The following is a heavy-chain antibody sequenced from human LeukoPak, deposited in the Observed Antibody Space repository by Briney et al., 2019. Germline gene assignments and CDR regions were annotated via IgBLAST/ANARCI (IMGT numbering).Heavy chain of an antibody. J-gene: IGHJ1*01. D-gene: IGHD3-22*01. Sequence: GESLKISWKGSGYSFTSYWIGWVRQMPGKGLEWMGIIYPGDSDTRYSPSFQGQVTISADKSISTAYLQWSSLKASDTAMYYCARLALYYYDSSGYYYLAEYFQHWGQGTLVTVSS. CDR2: IYPGDSDT. V-gene: IGHV5-51*01. CDR1: GYSFTSYW. CDR3: ARLALYYYDSSGYYYLAEYFQH.